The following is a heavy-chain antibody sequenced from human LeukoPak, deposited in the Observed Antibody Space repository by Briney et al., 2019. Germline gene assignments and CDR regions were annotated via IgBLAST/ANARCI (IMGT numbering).Heavy chain of an antibody. CDR2: IRYDGSNK. V-gene: IGHV3-30*02. J-gene: IGHJ4*02. CDR3: ATAKTAVAGRYFDY. Sequence: GGSLRLSCAASGFTFSSYEMNWVRQAPGKGLEWVAFIRYDGSNKYYADSVKGRFTISRDNSKNTLYLQMNSLRAEDTAVYYCATAKTAVAGRYFDYWGQGTLVTVSS. D-gene: IGHD6-19*01. CDR1: GFTFSSYE.